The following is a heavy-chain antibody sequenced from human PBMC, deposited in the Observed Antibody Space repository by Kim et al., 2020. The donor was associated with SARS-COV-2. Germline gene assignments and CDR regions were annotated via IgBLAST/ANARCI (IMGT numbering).Heavy chain of an antibody. Sequence: SVKVSCKASGGTLNNHGLSWVRQAPGQGLEWMGGIIPISQTTNYAQKLQGRVTITADDSRTTAYMELRSLTSEDTAVYYCARAVRGVLITWGQGTLVSVSP. CDR3: ARAVRGVLIT. CDR2: IIPISQTT. D-gene: IGHD3-10*01. CDR1: GGTLNNHG. J-gene: IGHJ5*02. V-gene: IGHV1-69*13.